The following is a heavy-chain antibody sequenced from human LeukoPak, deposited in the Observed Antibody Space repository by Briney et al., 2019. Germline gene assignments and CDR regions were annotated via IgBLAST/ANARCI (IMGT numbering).Heavy chain of an antibody. CDR3: AGGRTSSWFGH. V-gene: IGHV4-39*07. CDR1: GGSISSSSYY. CDR2: IYYSGYT. J-gene: IGHJ5*02. D-gene: IGHD2-2*01. Sequence: SETLSLTCTVSGGSISSSSYYWGWIRQPPGKGLEWIGSIYYSGYTNYNPSLKSRVTISVDTSKNQFSLKLSSVTAADTAVYYCAGGRTSSWFGHWGQGTLVTVSS.